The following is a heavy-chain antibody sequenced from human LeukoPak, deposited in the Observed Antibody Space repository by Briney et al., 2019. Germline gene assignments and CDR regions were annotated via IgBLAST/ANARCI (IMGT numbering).Heavy chain of an antibody. D-gene: IGHD3-9*01. J-gene: IGHJ3*02. CDR2: IIPIFGTA. Sequence: SVKVSCKASGGTFSSYAISWVRQAPGQGLEWMGGIIPIFGTANYAQKFQGRVTITADESTSTAYMELSSLRSEDTAVYYCARAVGGYYDILTGYIWGQGTMVTVSS. CDR1: GGTFSSYA. V-gene: IGHV1-69*13. CDR3: ARAVGGYYDILTGYI.